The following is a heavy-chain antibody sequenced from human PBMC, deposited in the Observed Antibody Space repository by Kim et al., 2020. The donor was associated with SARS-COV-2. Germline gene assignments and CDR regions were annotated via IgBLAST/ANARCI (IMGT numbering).Heavy chain of an antibody. V-gene: IGHV3-30*07. D-gene: IGHD3-10*01. J-gene: IGHJ4*02. CDR3: ARDAYGSGSYLPDY. Sequence: ADSVKGRFTISRDNSKNTLYLQMNSLRAEDTAVYYCARDAYGSGSYLPDYWGQGTLVTVSS.